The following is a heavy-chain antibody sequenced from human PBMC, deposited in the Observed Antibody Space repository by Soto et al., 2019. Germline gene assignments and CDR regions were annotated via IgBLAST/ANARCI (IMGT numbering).Heavy chain of an antibody. Sequence: QVQLVQSGAEVKKPGSSVKVSCKSSGGTFSSYAISWVRQAPGQGLEWMGGIIPIFGTANYAQKFQGRVTITADKSTSTAYMEMSSLRSEDTAVYYCARVEVGYYGMDVWGQGTTVTVSS. CDR2: IIPIFGTA. V-gene: IGHV1-69*06. CDR3: ARVEVGYYGMDV. D-gene: IGHD3-22*01. J-gene: IGHJ6*02. CDR1: GGTFSSYA.